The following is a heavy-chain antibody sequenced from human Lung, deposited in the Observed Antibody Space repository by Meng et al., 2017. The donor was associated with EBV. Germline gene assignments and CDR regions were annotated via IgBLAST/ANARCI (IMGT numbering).Heavy chain of an antibody. V-gene: IGHV6-1*01. J-gene: IGHJ4*02. CDR2: TYYRSKWYN. Sequence: QSVPSLWRPSHTPSPPCAISEETVARHCVSWNWIRQSPSRGLEWLGRTYYRSKWYNDYAVSVKGRIAINPDTSKNQFFLQLNSVTPEDTAVYYCARDYGTSRPFEYWGQGILVTVSS. CDR1: EETVARHCVS. D-gene: IGHD1/OR15-1a*01. CDR3: ARDYGTSRPFEY.